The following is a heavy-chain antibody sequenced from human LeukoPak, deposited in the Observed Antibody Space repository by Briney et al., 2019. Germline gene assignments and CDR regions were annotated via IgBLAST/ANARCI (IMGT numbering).Heavy chain of an antibody. CDR1: DGSISNDY. D-gene: IGHD3-10*01. CDR2: IDYSGYT. J-gene: IGHJ4*02. V-gene: IGHV4-59*08. CDR3: ATYPYGSGMFNY. Sequence: SETLSLTCTVSDGSISNDYRHWVRQPPGKGLEWIAYIDYSGYTNYNPSLKNRVTMPIDTSKKQFTLHLRSVTAADTAVYYCATYPYGSGMFNYWGQGTLVTVSS.